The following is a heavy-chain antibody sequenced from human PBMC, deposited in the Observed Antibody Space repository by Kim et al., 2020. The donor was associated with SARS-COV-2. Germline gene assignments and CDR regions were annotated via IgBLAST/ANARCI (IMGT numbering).Heavy chain of an antibody. D-gene: IGHD6-19*01. V-gene: IGHV3-64D*06. J-gene: IGHJ4*02. Sequence: GGCLRLSCSASGFTFSSYAMHWVRQAPGKGLEYVSGISTNGGSTYYADSVKDRFIISRDNSRNMLNLQMSSLRSEDTAVYYCVKERTSGWYDFDYWGQGTLVTVSS. CDR2: ISTNGGST. CDR3: VKERTSGWYDFDY. CDR1: GFTFSSYA.